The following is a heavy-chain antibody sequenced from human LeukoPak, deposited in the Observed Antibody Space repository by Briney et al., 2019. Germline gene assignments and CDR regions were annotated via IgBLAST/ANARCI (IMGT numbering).Heavy chain of an antibody. CDR2: ISGSGGST. D-gene: IGHD4-17*01. V-gene: IGHV3-23*01. CDR1: GFTFSSYA. CDR3: AKDSPLYGDYLGYYYYGMDV. J-gene: IGHJ6*02. Sequence: GGSLRLSCAASGFTFSSYAMSWVRQAPGRGLEWVSAISGSGGSTYYADSVKGRFTISRDNSKNTLYLQMNSLRSEDTAVYYCAKDSPLYGDYLGYYYYGMDVWGQGTTVTVSS.